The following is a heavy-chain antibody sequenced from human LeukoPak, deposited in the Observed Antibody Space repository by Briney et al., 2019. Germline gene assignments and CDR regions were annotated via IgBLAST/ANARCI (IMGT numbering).Heavy chain of an antibody. CDR2: IKPNSGGT. J-gene: IGHJ4*02. CDR3: TRGNDGSYYFDY. D-gene: IGHD1-26*01. V-gene: IGHV1-2*02. Sequence: GASVKVSCKASGYXFTGYYMHWVRQAPGQGLEWMGWIKPNSGGTNYAQKFQGRVTMTRDTSINTAFMEVSRLRSDDTAMYYCTRGNDGSYYFDYWGQESLVTVSS. CDR1: GYXFTGYY.